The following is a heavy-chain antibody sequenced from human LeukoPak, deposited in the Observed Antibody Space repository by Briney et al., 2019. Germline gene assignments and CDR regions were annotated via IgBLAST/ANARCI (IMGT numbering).Heavy chain of an antibody. CDR3: ARQPYDGSAYFPF. Sequence: VSVKVSCKASGYTFTGYYMHWVRQAPGQGLEWMGWISTYNGNTNYAQNLQGRVIIITDTSTNTAYMELRSLRSDDTAIYYCARQPYDGSAYFPFWGQGTPVTVSS. CDR1: GYTFTGYY. CDR2: ISTYNGNT. J-gene: IGHJ4*02. V-gene: IGHV1-18*04. D-gene: IGHD3-22*01.